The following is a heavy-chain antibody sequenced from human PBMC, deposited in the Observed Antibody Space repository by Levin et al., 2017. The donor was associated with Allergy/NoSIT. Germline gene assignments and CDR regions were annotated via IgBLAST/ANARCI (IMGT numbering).Heavy chain of an antibody. Sequence: SQTLSLTCTVSGGSISSSSHYWGWIRQPPGKGLEWIGSISYTGETYHNPSLTSRLTISVDTSKNQFSLRLSSLTAADTAVYYCARLLDSRDYSHPGGSCFDYWGQGTLVTVSS. CDR3: ARLLDSRDYSHPGGSCFDY. CDR2: ISYTGET. CDR1: GGSISSSSHY. D-gene: IGHD3-22*01. J-gene: IGHJ4*02. V-gene: IGHV4-39*01.